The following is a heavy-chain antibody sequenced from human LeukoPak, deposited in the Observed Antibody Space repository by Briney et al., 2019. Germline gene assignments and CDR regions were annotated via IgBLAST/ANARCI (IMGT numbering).Heavy chain of an antibody. CDR1: GFTLSGCW. J-gene: IGHJ4*02. CDR3: ARYVVASACFDS. D-gene: IGHD2-21*01. CDR2: MNSDGTVT. V-gene: IGHV3-74*01. Sequence: PGGSLRLSCAASGFTLSGCWMHWVRQAPGEGLAWVSRMNSDGTVTTYADSVRGRFTISRDNAKNTLYLQMSSLRAEDTAVYYCARYVVASACFDSWGQGTPVTVSS.